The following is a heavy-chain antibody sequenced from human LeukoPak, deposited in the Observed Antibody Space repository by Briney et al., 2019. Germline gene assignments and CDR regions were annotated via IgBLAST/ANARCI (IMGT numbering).Heavy chain of an antibody. CDR1: GYTFTGYC. V-gene: IGHV1-2*02. CDR2: INSNNGGT. CDR3: ARVLAAPVSLYTGSAIDY. J-gene: IGHJ4*02. Sequence: ASVKVSCKASGYTFTGYCLHWVRQAPGQGLEWMGWINSNNGGTKYAQKFQGRVTMTRDTSVSTAYMELSSLRSDDTGVYFCARVLAAPVSLYTGSAIDYWGQGTLVTVSS. D-gene: IGHD1-26*01.